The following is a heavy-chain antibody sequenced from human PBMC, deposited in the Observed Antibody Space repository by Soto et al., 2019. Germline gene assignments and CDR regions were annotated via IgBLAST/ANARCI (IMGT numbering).Heavy chain of an antibody. CDR2: INHSGST. V-gene: IGHV4-34*01. J-gene: IGHJ6*02. CDR3: ARKRGYCSSTRCYSFYYYYGMDV. CDR1: GGSFNGYY. D-gene: IGHD2-2*02. Sequence: SETLSLTCAVYGGSFNGYYWSWIRQPPGKGLEWIGEINHSGSTNYNPSLKSRVTISVDTSKNQFSLKLSSVTAADTAVYYCARKRGYCSSTRCYSFYYYYGMDVWGQGTKVTVYS.